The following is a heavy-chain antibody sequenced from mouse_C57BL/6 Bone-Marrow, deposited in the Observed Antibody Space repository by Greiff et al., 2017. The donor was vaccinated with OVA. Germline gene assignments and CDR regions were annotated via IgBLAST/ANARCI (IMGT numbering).Heavy chain of an antibody. V-gene: IGHV1-72*01. CDR1: GYTFTSYW. CDR3: ARGLRRRGEFDY. Sequence: QVQLQQSGAELVKPGASVKLSCKASGYTFTSYWMHWVKQRPGRGLEWIGRIDPNRGGTKYNEKFKSKATLTVAKSYSTAYMQRSSLTAEESAVYYCARGLRRRGEFDYWGQGTTLTVSS. J-gene: IGHJ2*01. CDR2: IDPNRGGT. D-gene: IGHD2-2*01.